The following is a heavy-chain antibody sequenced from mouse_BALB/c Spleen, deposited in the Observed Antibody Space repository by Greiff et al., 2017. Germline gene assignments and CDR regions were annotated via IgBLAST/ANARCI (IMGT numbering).Heavy chain of an antibody. CDR3: ARDGNCFDY. Sequence: EESGPGLVKPSQSLSLTCSVTGYSITSGYYWNWIRQFPGNKLEWMGYISYDGSNNYNPSLKNRISITRDTSKNQFFLKLNSVTTEDTATYYCARDGNCFDYWGQGTTLTVSS. CDR2: ISYDGSN. D-gene: IGHD4-1*01. J-gene: IGHJ2*01. V-gene: IGHV3-6*02. CDR1: GYSITSGYY.